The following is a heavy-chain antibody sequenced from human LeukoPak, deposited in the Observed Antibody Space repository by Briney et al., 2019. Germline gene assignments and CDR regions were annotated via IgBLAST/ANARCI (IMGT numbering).Heavy chain of an antibody. Sequence: GGSLRLSCAASGFTFSSYDMHWVRQATGKGLEWVSAIGTAGDTYYPGSVKGRFTISRENAKNSLYLQMNSLRAGDTAAYYCARGGGDYGDPVLFDYWGQGTLVTVSS. D-gene: IGHD4-17*01. CDR2: IGTAGDT. CDR3: ARGGGDYGDPVLFDY. J-gene: IGHJ4*02. CDR1: GFTFSSYD. V-gene: IGHV3-13*01.